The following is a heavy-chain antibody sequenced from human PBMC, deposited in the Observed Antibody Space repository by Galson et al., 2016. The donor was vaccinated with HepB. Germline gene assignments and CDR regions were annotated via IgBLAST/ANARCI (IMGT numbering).Heavy chain of an antibody. J-gene: IGHJ4*02. Sequence: SLRLSCAASGFSVSIYCMSWVRQAPGKGLEWVANIKEDGNVKHYVDSVKGRFTVSRVNAKNSIYLHMDSLTAEDTAVYYCARSGVYSSGWYGFDYWGQGSLVTVSS. CDR2: IKEDGNVK. V-gene: IGHV3-7*03. CDR1: GFSVSIYC. D-gene: IGHD6-19*01. CDR3: ARSGVYSSGWYGFDY.